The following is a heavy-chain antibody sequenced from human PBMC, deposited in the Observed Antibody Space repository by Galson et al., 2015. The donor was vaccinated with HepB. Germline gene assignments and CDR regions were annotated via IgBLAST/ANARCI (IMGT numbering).Heavy chain of an antibody. J-gene: IGHJ4*02. V-gene: IGHV3-15*07. Sequence: SLRLSCAASGFTFSNAWMNWVRQAPGKGLEWVGRIKSKTDGGTTDYAAPVKGRFTISRDDSKNTLYLQMNSLKTEDTAVYYCTTDPSVLWFGDPLDYWGQGTLVTVSS. CDR3: TTDPSVLWFGDPLDY. D-gene: IGHD3-10*01. CDR1: GFTFSNAW. CDR2: IKSKTDGGTT.